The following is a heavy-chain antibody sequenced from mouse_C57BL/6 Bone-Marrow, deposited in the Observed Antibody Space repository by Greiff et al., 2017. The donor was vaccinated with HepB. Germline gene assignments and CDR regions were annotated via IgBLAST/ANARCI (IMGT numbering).Heavy chain of an antibody. CDR1: GYNFTSYD. CDR3: ARKTYGKSYFDY. Sequence: VQLVESGPELVKPGASVKLSCKASGYNFTSYDINWVKQRPGQGLEWIGWIYPRDGRTKYKGKFKGKATLTVDTSSSTAYMELHSLTSEDSAVYFCARKTYGKSYFDYWGQGTTLTVSS. D-gene: IGHD2-1*01. V-gene: IGHV1-85*01. CDR2: IYPRDGRT. J-gene: IGHJ2*01.